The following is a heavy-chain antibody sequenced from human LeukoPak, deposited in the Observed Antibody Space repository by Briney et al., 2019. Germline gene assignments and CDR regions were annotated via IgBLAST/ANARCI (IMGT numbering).Heavy chain of an antibody. V-gene: IGHV3-30*02. J-gene: IGHJ5*02. CDR2: IRYDGSNK. CDR1: GFTFSSYG. Sequence: GGSLRLSCAASGFTFSSYGMHWVRQAPGKGLEGVAFIRYDGSNKYYADSVKGRFTISRDNSKNTLYLQMNSLRAEDTAVYYYAKDPGNYDFWSDPWGQGTLVTVSS. CDR3: AKDPGNYDFWSDP. D-gene: IGHD3-3*01.